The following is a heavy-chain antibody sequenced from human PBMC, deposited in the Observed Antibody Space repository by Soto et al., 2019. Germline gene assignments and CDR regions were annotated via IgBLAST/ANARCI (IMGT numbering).Heavy chain of an antibody. CDR3: ATSGVVRYYYYGMDV. D-gene: IGHD3-10*01. CDR2: IIPIFGTA. Sequence: ASVKVSCKASGGTFSSYAISWVRQAPGQGLEWMGGIIPIFGTANYAQKFQGRVTITADESTSTAYMELSSLRSEDTAVYYCATSGVVRYYYYGMDVWGQGTTVTVSS. CDR1: GGTFSSYA. J-gene: IGHJ6*02. V-gene: IGHV1-69*13.